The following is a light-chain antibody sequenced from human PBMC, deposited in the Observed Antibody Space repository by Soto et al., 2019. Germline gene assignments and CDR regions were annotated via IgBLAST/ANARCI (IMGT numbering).Light chain of an antibody. J-gene: IGKJ4*01. CDR2: WAS. Sequence: DIVMTQSPDSLAVSLGERATINCKSSQSVLYSSNNKNYLAWYQQKPGQPPKLLIYWASTRKSGVPDRFSGSGSGADFTLTKSTLQAEDVAVYYCQQYYSTPLPFGGGTKVVIK. CDR3: QQYYSTPLP. V-gene: IGKV4-1*01. CDR1: QSVLYSSNNKNY.